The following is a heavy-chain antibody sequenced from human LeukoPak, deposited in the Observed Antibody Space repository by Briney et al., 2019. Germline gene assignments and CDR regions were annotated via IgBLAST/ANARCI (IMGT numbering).Heavy chain of an antibody. CDR1: GGSISSYY. CDR2: IYYSGST. V-gene: IGHV4-59*01. J-gene: IGHJ6*03. D-gene: IGHD3-10*01. CDR3: ARVEEGYGSGRRGNFYYYYMDV. Sequence: SETLSLTCTVSGGSISSYYWSWIRQPPGKGLEWIGYIYYSGSTNYNPSLKSRVTISVDTSKNQFSLKLSSVTTADTAVYYCARVEEGYGSGRRGNFYYYYMDVWGKGTMVTISS.